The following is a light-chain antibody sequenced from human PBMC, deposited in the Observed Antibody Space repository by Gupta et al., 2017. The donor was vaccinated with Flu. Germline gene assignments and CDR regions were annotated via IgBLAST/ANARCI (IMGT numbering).Light chain of an antibody. CDR3: CSYGGGHSLML. CDR2: DVN. V-gene: IGLV2-11*01. CDR1: SSDVGIYNY. Sequence: QPALPQPRSVSGSPGQSVTITCTGTSSDVGIYNYVSWYQKHPGKAPKLIIYDVNKRPSGVPDRFSGSKSGNTASLTISGLQAEDEADYYCCSYGGGHSLMLFGGGTKLTVL. J-gene: IGLJ2*01.